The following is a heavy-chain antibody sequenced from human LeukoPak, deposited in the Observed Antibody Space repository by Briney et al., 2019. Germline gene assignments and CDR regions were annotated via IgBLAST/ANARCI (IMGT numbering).Heavy chain of an antibody. CDR3: ARIAAAGFDY. V-gene: IGHV3-23*01. CDR2: ISGSGGST. Sequence: LPGGSLRLSCAASGFTFSSYAMSWVRQAPGKGLEWVSAISGSGGSTYYADSVKGRFTISRDNAKNSLYLQMNSLRAEDTAVYYCARIAAAGFDYWGQGTLVTVSS. J-gene: IGHJ4*02. CDR1: GFTFSSYA. D-gene: IGHD6-13*01.